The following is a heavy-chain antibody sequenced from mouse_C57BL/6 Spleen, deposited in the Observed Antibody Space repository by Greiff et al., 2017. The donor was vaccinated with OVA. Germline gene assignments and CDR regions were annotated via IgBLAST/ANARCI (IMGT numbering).Heavy chain of an antibody. D-gene: IGHD2-4*01. V-gene: IGHV1-54*01. CDR1: GYTFTGYW. CDR2: INPGSGGT. CDR3: ARGFYYDYDVGFAY. Sequence: QVQLQQSGAELMKPGASVKLSCKATGYTFTGYWIEWVKQRPGQGLEWIGVINPGSGGTNYNEKFKGKATLTADKSSSTAYMQLSSLTSEDSAVYFCARGFYYDYDVGFAYWGQGTLVTVSA. J-gene: IGHJ3*01.